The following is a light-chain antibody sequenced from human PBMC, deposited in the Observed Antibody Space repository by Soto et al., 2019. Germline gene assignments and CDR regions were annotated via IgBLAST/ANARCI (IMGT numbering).Light chain of an antibody. CDR1: QSVSSN. V-gene: IGKV3-15*01. J-gene: IGKJ1*01. CDR2: GAS. Sequence: EIVMTQSPATLSVSPGERATLSCRASQSVSSNLAWYQQKPGQAPRLLIYGASTRATGIPARFSGSGSGTDFTLTISRLEPEDFVVYYCQQYGSSSWTFGQGTKVDIK. CDR3: QQYGSSSWT.